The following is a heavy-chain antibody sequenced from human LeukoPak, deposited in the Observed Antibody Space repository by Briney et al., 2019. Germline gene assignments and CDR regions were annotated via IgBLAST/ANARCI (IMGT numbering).Heavy chain of an antibody. CDR1: GFTFSSYA. J-gene: IGHJ6*03. D-gene: IGHD3-3*01. CDR2: ISGSGGST. V-gene: IGHV3-23*01. Sequence: GGSLRLSCAASGFTFSSYAMSWVRQAPGKGLEWVSAISGSGGSTYYADSVKGRFTISRDNSKNTLYLQMNSLRAEDTAVYYCAKSGDYDFWSGYSHYYYYYMDVWGKGTTVTVSS. CDR3: AKSGDYDFWSGYSHYYYYYMDV.